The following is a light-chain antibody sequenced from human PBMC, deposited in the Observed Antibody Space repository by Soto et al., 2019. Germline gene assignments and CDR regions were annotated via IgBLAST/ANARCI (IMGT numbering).Light chain of an antibody. Sequence: QSVPTQPASVSGTPGQSITISCTGTSSDVGSYNLVSWYQQHPGKAPKLMIYEGSKRPSGVSNRFSGFKSGNTASLPISGLQAEDEADYYCCSYAGNSLYVFGTGTKV. CDR2: EGS. CDR3: CSYAGNSLYV. CDR1: SSDVGSYNL. J-gene: IGLJ1*01. V-gene: IGLV2-23*01.